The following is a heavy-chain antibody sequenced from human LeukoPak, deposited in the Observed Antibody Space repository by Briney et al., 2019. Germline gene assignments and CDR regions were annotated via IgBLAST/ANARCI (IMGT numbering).Heavy chain of an antibody. CDR1: GGSISSYY. Sequence: PSETLSLTCTVSGGSISSYYWGWIRQPPGKGLEWIGSIYYSGSTYYNPSLKSRVTISVDTSKNQFSLKLSSVTAADAAVYYCARVACTNGVCYGWYFDLWGRGTLVTVSS. V-gene: IGHV4-39*07. D-gene: IGHD2-8*01. J-gene: IGHJ2*01. CDR2: IYYSGST. CDR3: ARVACTNGVCYGWYFDL.